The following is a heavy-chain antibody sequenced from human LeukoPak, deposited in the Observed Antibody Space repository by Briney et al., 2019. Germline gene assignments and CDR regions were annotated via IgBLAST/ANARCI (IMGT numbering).Heavy chain of an antibody. J-gene: IGHJ4*02. CDR2: IYHSGST. D-gene: IGHD3-3*01. V-gene: IGHV4-38-2*02. CDR1: GYSISSGYY. CDR3: ARDGKGFWSGYYLN. Sequence: PSETLSLTCTVSGYSISSGYYWGWIRQPPRQGLEWIGSIYHSGSTYYNPSLKSRVTISVDTSKNHFSLKLSSVTAADTAVYYCARDGKGFWSGYYLNWGQGTLVTVSS.